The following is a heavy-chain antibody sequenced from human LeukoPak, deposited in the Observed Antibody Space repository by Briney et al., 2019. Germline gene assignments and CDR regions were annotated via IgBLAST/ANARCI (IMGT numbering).Heavy chain of an antibody. D-gene: IGHD6-19*01. Sequence: GASVQVSCQASGYTFTSYAISWVRQAPGQGLEWMGWISAYNGNTNYAQKFQGRVTMTTDASTTTAYMELRSLRSDDTAVYYCARPNDSGWPLGVMDVWGQGTTVTVSS. CDR3: ARPNDSGWPLGVMDV. V-gene: IGHV1-18*01. CDR2: ISAYNGNT. J-gene: IGHJ6*02. CDR1: GYTFTSYA.